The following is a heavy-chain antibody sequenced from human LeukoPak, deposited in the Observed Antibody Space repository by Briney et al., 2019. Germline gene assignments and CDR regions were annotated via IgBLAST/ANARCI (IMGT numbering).Heavy chain of an antibody. V-gene: IGHV3-74*01. J-gene: IGHJ4*02. CDR3: ARAESSGSVR. Sequence: GRSLRLSCAASGFTFSRSWMHWVRHAPGKGLVWLSRINSDGSITSYADSVKGRFTISRDNAMNTLYLQMNSLRAEDTAVYYCARAESSGSVRWGQGTLVTVSS. CDR1: GFTFSRSW. CDR2: INSDGSIT. D-gene: IGHD3-10*01.